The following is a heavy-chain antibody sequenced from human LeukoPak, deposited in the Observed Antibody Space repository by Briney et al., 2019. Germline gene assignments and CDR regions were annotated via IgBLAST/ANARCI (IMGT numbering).Heavy chain of an antibody. Sequence: SETLSLTCAVSVGSISSYYWSWIRQPLGRGREFIGHVYYSGATKYNPSLKSRVILSVDTSKDQFSLNLYSVTAADTAVYYCARYSEPPHYFEIWGQGMLVTVTA. CDR2: VYYSGAT. D-gene: IGHD2-15*01. CDR3: ARYSEPPHYFEI. V-gene: IGHV4-59*01. CDR1: VGSISSYY. J-gene: IGHJ4*02.